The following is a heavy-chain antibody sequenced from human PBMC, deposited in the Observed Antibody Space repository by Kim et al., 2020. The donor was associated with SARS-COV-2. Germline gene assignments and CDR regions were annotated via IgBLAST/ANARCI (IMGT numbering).Heavy chain of an antibody. CDR2: ISSSSSYI. Sequence: GGSLRLSCAASGFTFSSYSMNWVRQAPGKGLEWVSSISSSSSYIYYADSVKGRFTISRDNAKNSLYLQMNSLRAEDTAVYYCARDGMVRGVLLDWGQGTLVTVSS. D-gene: IGHD3-10*01. V-gene: IGHV3-21*01. CDR1: GFTFSSYS. CDR3: ARDGMVRGVLLD. J-gene: IGHJ4*02.